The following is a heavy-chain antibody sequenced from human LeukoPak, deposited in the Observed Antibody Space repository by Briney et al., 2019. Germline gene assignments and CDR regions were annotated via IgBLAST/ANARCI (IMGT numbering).Heavy chain of an antibody. Sequence: SETPSPTCTISGGSIGGDHWSWIRQAPGEGLEWIGYISYTGSTSYNPSLRSRVTISLNTPENQFSLRLTSVTAADTAVYYCARAVTGTSLVDFWGQGTLVAVSS. V-gene: IGHV4-59*08. J-gene: IGHJ4*02. CDR3: ARAVTGTSLVDF. CDR1: GGSIGGDH. D-gene: IGHD6-19*01. CDR2: ISYTGST.